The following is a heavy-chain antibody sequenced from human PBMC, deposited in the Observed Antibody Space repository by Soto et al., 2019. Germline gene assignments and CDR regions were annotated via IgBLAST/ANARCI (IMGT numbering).Heavy chain of an antibody. J-gene: IGHJ5*02. D-gene: IGHD3-22*01. CDR2: IYPGDSDT. V-gene: IGHV5-51*01. Sequence: GESLKSSCKGSGYTFTDYWIGWVRQLPGKGLEWMGIIYPGDSDTRYSPSFQGQVTISVDKSTSTAYLQWSSLKASDTAMYCCARHPAYDSSGDYRHPYWFAPWAQGTLVTVSS. CDR1: GYTFTDYW. CDR3: ARHPAYDSSGDYRHPYWFAP.